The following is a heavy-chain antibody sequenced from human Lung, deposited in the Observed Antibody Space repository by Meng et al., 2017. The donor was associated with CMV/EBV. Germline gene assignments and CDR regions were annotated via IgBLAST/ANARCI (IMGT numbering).Heavy chain of an antibody. J-gene: IGHJ3*02. V-gene: IGHV1-2*02. CDR3: ARISPARDFADAFDI. CDR2: INPDNGGS. D-gene: IGHD3-3*01. Sequence: ASVKVSCKASGYTFINYYIHWVRKAPGQGLEWMGWINPDNGGSSFAQKFEGRVTMTGDSLTSTAYMVMSRLRSYDTAVYYCARISPARDFADAFDIWGQGTVVTVSS. CDR1: GYTFINYY.